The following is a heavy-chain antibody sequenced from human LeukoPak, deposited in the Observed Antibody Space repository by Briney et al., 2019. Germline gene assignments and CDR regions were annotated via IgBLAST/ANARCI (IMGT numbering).Heavy chain of an antibody. CDR1: GFTFTSSA. Sequence: SVKVSCKSSGFTFTSSAMQWVRQARGQRLEWIGWIVVGSGNANYAQKFQERVTITRDMSTSTAYMELTSLRSEDTAVYYCAADLNYYDSSGSGDYWGQGTLVTVSS. D-gene: IGHD3-22*01. CDR3: AADLNYYDSSGSGDY. CDR2: IVVGSGNA. V-gene: IGHV1-58*02. J-gene: IGHJ4*02.